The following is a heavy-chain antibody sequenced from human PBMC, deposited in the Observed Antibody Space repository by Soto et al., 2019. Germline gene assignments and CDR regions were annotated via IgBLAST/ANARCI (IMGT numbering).Heavy chain of an antibody. D-gene: IGHD3-10*01. CDR1: GFTFSYYA. J-gene: IGHJ6*02. CDR3: ARDLRGSGSYYKDGNYYGMDV. V-gene: IGHV3-23*01. CDR2: LSHTGDST. Sequence: EVQLLESGGGLEQPGGSLRLSCAASGFTFSYYAMSWVRQAPGKGLEWVSGLSHTGDSTYYADSVKGRSTISRDNSKNMFYLQMNSLRPEDTAVYYCARDLRGSGSYYKDGNYYGMDVWGQGTTVTVSS.